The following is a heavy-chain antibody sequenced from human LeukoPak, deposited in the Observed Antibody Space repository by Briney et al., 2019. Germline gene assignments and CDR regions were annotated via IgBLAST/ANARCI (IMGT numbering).Heavy chain of an antibody. CDR1: GFTFSSYA. CDR3: ARGDSSGYSITDGDYYYYYMDV. Sequence: GGSLRLSCAASGFTFSSYAMSWVRQAPGRGLEWVSAISGSGDSTYYADSVKGRFTISRDNAKNSLYLQMNSLKAEDTAVYYCARGDSSGYSITDGDYYYYYMDVWGKGTTVTVSS. D-gene: IGHD3-22*01. J-gene: IGHJ6*03. CDR2: ISGSGDST. V-gene: IGHV3-23*01.